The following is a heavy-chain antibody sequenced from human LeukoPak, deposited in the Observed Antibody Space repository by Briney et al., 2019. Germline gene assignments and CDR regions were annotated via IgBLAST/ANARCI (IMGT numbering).Heavy chain of an antibody. Sequence: PGGSLRLSCAASGFNFNSYTMFWVRQAPGKGLEWVSSISSSGTYVYYTDSVKGRFTISRDYAKKSLSLEMNSLRAEDTAVYYCARDRPDYGGNLGIDYWGQGTLVTVSS. CDR2: ISSSGTYV. D-gene: IGHD4-23*01. CDR1: GFNFNSYT. CDR3: ARDRPDYGGNLGIDY. J-gene: IGHJ4*02. V-gene: IGHV3-21*01.